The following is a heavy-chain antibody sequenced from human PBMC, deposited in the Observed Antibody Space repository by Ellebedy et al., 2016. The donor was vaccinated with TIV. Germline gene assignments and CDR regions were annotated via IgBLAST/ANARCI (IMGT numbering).Heavy chain of an antibody. CDR2: IDYSGNT. CDR3: ARHDPRYYESSGFYYGGWFDP. D-gene: IGHD3-22*01. V-gene: IGHV4-59*08. Sequence: PSETLSLTCTVSGGSLSSYFWSWIRQPPGKGLEWIGYIDYSGNTNYNPSLQSRVTVSVDTSKNQVSLKLTAGTDAETAVYFCARHDPRYYESSGFYYGGWFDPWGQGTLVTVSS. CDR1: GGSLSSYF. J-gene: IGHJ5*02.